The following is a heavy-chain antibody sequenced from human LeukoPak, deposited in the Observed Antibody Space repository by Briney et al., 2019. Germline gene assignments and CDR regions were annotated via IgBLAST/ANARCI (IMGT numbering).Heavy chain of an antibody. D-gene: IGHD6-13*01. V-gene: IGHV4-34*01. CDR1: GGSFSGYY. CDR3: AYRQLVQVGEEDY. CDR2: INHSGST. J-gene: IGHJ4*02. Sequence: SETLSLTCAVYGGSFSGYYWSWIRQPPGKGLEWIGEINHSGSTNYNPSLKSRVTISVDTSKNQFSLKLSSVTATDTAVYYCAYRQLVQVGEEDYWGQGTLVTVSS.